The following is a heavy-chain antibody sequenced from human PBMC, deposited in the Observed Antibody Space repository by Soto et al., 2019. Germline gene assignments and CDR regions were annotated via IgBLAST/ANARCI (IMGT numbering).Heavy chain of an antibody. Sequence: XSVKVSCKGSVYAFTSYGISWVRQAPGQGLEWMGWISAYNGNTNYSQKLQGRVTMTTDTSTSTAYMELRSLRYDDTAVYYCARPMTTVTTGYYYYGMDVWGQGTTVTVSS. J-gene: IGHJ6*02. V-gene: IGHV1-18*04. CDR1: VYAFTSYG. D-gene: IGHD4-4*01. CDR2: ISAYNGNT. CDR3: ARPMTTVTTGYYYYGMDV.